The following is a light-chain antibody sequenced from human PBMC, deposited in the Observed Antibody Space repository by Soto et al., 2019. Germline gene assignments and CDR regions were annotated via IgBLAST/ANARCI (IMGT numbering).Light chain of an antibody. J-gene: IGKJ1*01. CDR1: QPVSIN. V-gene: IGKV3-15*01. CDR2: GAS. Sequence: EIVLTQSPDTLSLSPGERATLCCRASQPVSINVAWCQQKPVQSPRLLISGASTRATGIPANFSGSGSGTEFTLTIGSLLSEDFAIYFCRQYYNWHRTFGQGTKVDI. CDR3: RQYYNWHRT.